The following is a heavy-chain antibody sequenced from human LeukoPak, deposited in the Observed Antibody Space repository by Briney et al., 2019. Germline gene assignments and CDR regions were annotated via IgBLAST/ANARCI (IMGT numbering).Heavy chain of an antibody. Sequence: GGSLRLSCAASGFTFSSYAMSWVRQAPGKGLEWVSAISGSGGSTYYADSVKGRFTISRDNSKNTLYLQMNSLRAEDTAVYYCAPPSPAMMVVGKPPRRNAFDIWGQGTMVTVSS. CDR3: APPSPAMMVVGKPPRRNAFDI. CDR2: ISGSGGST. V-gene: IGHV3-23*01. J-gene: IGHJ3*02. D-gene: IGHD3-22*01. CDR1: GFTFSSYA.